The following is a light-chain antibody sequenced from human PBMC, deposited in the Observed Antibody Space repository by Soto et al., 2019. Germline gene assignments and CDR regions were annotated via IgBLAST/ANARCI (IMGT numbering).Light chain of an antibody. CDR2: SAS. CDR3: QRYLHGYT. Sequence: EVVMTQSPATLSVFPGERVTLSCRASQSVSTSLAWYQQKPGQAPRLLISSASTRATGIPARFSGSGSGTESTLTISSLESEDFAVYYWQRYLHGYTSGPGTDLEIK. V-gene: IGKV3-15*01. J-gene: IGKJ2*01. CDR1: QSVSTS.